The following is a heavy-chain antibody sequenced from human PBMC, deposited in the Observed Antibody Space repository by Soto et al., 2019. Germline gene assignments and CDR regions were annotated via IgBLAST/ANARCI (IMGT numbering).Heavy chain of an antibody. J-gene: IGHJ4*02. CDR2: INAGNGNT. Sequence: QVQLVQSGAEVKKPGASVKVSCKASGYTFTSYAMHWVRQAPGQRLEWMGWINAGNGNTKYSQKCQGRVTITRDTSASTAYMELSSLRSEDTAVYSCARSIVVVTAADYWCQGTLVTVSS. CDR1: GYTFTSYA. D-gene: IGHD2-21*02. CDR3: ARSIVVVTAADY. V-gene: IGHV1-3*01.